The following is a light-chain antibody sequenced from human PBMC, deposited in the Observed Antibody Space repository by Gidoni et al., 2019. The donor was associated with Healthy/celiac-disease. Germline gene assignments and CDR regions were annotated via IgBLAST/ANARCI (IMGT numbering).Light chain of an antibody. V-gene: IGKV3-15*01. CDR3: QQYNNWPLYT. CDR2: GAS. CDR1: QSVSSN. Sequence: EIVMTHPPATPSVSPGERATLSCRASQSVSSNLAWYQQNPGQAPRLLIYGASTRATGIPARFSGSGSGTEFTLTISSLQSEDFAVYYCQQYNNWPLYTFGQGTKLEIK. J-gene: IGKJ2*01.